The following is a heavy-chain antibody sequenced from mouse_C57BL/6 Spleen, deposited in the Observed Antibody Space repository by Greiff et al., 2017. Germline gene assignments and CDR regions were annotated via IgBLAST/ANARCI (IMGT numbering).Heavy chain of an antibody. J-gene: IGHJ2*01. Sequence: QVQLQQPGAELVKPGASVKVSCKASGYTFTSYWMHWVKQRPGQGLEWIGRIHPSDSDTNYNQKFKGKATLTVDKSSSTAYMQLSSLTSEDSAVYYCARARLVVATTYYFDYWGQGTTLTVSS. D-gene: IGHD1-1*01. CDR2: IHPSDSDT. CDR1: GYTFTSYW. V-gene: IGHV1-74*01. CDR3: ARARLVVATTYYFDY.